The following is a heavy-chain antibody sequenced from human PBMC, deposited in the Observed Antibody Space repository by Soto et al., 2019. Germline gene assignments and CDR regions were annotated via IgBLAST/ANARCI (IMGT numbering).Heavy chain of an antibody. J-gene: IGHJ4*02. Sequence: QVQLVESGGGVVQPGRSLRLSCAASGITVSSSGIHWVRQAPGKGLEWVAVISYEGTNKYYADSVKGRFTISRDNSRNTLYLQMNSLRPEDTAVYYCAILGARGGFDYWGQGILVTVSS. CDR1: GITVSSSG. V-gene: IGHV3-30*03. CDR2: ISYEGTNK. D-gene: IGHD1-26*01. CDR3: AILGARGGFDY.